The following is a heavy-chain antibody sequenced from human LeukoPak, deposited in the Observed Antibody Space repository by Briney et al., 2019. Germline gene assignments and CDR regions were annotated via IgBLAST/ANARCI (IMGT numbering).Heavy chain of an antibody. J-gene: IGHJ4*02. CDR1: GFTFSTYW. CDR3: ASPKVYGSWYSKFDY. V-gene: IGHV3-7*01. CDR2: IKRDGSEK. D-gene: IGHD6-13*01. Sequence: PGGSLRLSCAASGFTFSTYWMSWVRQAPGKGLEWVASIKRDGSEKYYLDSVKGRFTISRDNAKTSLYLQMNSLRAEDTAVYYCASPKVYGSWYSKFDYWGQGTLVTVSS.